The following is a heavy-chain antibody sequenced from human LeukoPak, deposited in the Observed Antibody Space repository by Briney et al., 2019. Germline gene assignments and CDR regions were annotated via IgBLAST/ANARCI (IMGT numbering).Heavy chain of an antibody. CDR2: ISYDGSNK. V-gene: IGHV3-30*04. Sequence: PGRSLRLSCAASGFTFSSYAMHWVRQAPGKGLEWVAVISYDGSNKYYADSVKGRFTISRDNAKNSLYLQMNSLRAEDTAVYYCARGRGSSSWTDQHWGQGTLVTVSS. J-gene: IGHJ1*01. CDR1: GFTFSSYA. CDR3: ARGRGSSSWTDQH. D-gene: IGHD6-13*01.